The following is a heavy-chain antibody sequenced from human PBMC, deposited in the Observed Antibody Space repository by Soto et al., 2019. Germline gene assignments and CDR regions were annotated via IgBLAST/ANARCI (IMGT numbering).Heavy chain of an antibody. V-gene: IGHV4-4*02. CDR2: IYHSESP. J-gene: IGHJ6*02. Sequence: SETLSLTCIVSGGSISSNNWWSWVRQPPGKTLEWIGEIYHSESPSYNPSPKSRVTISVDRSKNQFSLDLTSVTAADTAVYYCASNYRYCMDVWGLGTTVTVSS. D-gene: IGHD3-16*02. CDR1: GGSISSNNW. CDR3: ASNYRYCMDV.